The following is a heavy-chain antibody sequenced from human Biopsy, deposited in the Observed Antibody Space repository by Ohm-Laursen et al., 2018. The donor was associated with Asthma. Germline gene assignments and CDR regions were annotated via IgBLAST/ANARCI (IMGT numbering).Heavy chain of an antibody. V-gene: IGHV3-30-3*01. J-gene: IGHJ4*02. CDR2: ISYDGSSI. CDR3: AREGVAGTHIED. CDR1: RFTYE. Sequence: SLRLSCTASRFTYEMHWARQAPGKGLEWVAVISYDGSSIYYADSVKGRFTISRDNSKNTLSLQMNSLTAEDAAVYYCAREGVAGTHIEDWGQGTLVTVSS. D-gene: IGHD6-19*01.